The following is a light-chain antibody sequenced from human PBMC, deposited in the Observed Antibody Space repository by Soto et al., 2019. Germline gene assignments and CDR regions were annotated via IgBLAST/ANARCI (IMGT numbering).Light chain of an antibody. CDR3: QTWGTGIHWV. CDR2: INSDGSH. CDR1: SGHSSYA. V-gene: IGLV4-69*01. Sequence: QPVLTQSPSASASLGASVKLTCTLSSGHSSYAIAWHQQQPDKGPRYLMKINSDGSHSKGDGIPDRFSGSSSGAERYLIISSLQSEDEADYYCQTWGTGIHWVFGGGTKLTFL. J-gene: IGLJ3*02.